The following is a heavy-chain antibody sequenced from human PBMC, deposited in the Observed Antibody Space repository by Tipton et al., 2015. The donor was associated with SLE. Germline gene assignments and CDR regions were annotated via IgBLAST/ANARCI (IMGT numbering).Heavy chain of an antibody. V-gene: IGHV4-30-4*01. D-gene: IGHD1-26*01. CDR2: IYYSGST. CDR1: GGSFSGYY. CDR3: ASMGAWGAFDI. J-gene: IGHJ3*02. Sequence: TLSLTCAVYGGSFSGYYWSWIRQPPGKGLEWIGYIYYSGSTYYNPSLKSRVTISVDTSKNQFSLKLSSVTAADTAVYYCASMGAWGAFDIWGQGTMVTVSS.